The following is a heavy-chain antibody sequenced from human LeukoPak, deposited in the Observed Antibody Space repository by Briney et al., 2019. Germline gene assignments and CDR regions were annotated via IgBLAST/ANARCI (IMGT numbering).Heavy chain of an antibody. D-gene: IGHD3-10*01. J-gene: IGHJ3*02. CDR1: GGTFISYA. Sequence: ASVKVSCKASGGTFISYAISWVRQGPGQRLEWMGRIIPIFGTANYAQTFQGRVTISTDESTSTAYIELSILRVEDTAVYYCARGNRLVIGSEEIDIWGQGTMVTVSS. CDR3: ARGNRLVIGSEEIDI. CDR2: IIPIFGTA. V-gene: IGHV1-69*05.